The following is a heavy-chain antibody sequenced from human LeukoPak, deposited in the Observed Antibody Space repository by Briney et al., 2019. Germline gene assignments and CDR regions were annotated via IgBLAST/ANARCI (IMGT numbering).Heavy chain of an antibody. CDR3: ARHIYGDYFDY. V-gene: IGHV4-59*10. D-gene: IGHD4-17*01. Sequence: PSETLSLTCAVYGGSFSGYYWSWIRQPAGKGLEWIGRIYTSGSTNYNPSLKSRVTISVDTSKNQFSLKLSSVTAADTAVYYCARHIYGDYFDYWGQGTLVTVSS. J-gene: IGHJ4*02. CDR2: IYTSGST. CDR1: GGSFSGYY.